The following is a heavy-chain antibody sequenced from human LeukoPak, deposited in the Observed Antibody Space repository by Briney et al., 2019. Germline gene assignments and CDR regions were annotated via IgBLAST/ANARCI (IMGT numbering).Heavy chain of an antibody. V-gene: IGHV1-2*02. J-gene: IGHJ4*02. Sequence: ASVKVSCKASGYTFTGYYMHWVRQAPGQGLEWMGWINPNSGGTNYAQKFQGRVTMTRDTSISTAYTELSRLRSDDTAVYYCARGAHYHDSSEGFDYWGQGTLVTVSS. CDR2: INPNSGGT. CDR3: ARGAHYHDSSEGFDY. CDR1: GYTFTGYY. D-gene: IGHD3-22*01.